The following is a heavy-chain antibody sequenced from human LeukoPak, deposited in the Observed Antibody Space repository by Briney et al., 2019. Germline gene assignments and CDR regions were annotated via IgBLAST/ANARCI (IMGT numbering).Heavy chain of an antibody. V-gene: IGHV3-20*04. Sequence: PGGSLRLSCAASGSTFDDYGMSWVRQAPGKGLEWVSGINWNGGSTGYADSVKGRFTISRDNAKNSLYLQMNSLRAEDTALYYCARDYTGGVAGTCFDYWGQGTLVTVSS. D-gene: IGHD6-19*01. J-gene: IGHJ4*02. CDR1: GSTFDDYG. CDR2: INWNGGST. CDR3: ARDYTGGVAGTCFDY.